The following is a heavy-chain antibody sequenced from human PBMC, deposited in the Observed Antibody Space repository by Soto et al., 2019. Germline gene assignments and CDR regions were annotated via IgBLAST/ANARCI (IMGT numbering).Heavy chain of an antibody. J-gene: IGHJ4*02. V-gene: IGHV4-31*02. CDR2: IYHTGST. CDR3: ARAKQWLAPFDY. Sequence: TLSLTCPVPGGSIGSGGYYWSWIRQHPGKGLEWIGYIYHTGSTKYKPSLRSRVNISVDTPKNHFSLKVSSVTAADTAVYYCARAKQWLAPFDYWGQGILVTVSS. CDR1: GGSIGSGGYY. D-gene: IGHD6-19*01.